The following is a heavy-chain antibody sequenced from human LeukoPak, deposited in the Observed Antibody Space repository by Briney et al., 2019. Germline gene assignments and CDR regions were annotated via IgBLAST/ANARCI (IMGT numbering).Heavy chain of an antibody. CDR3: AKEVSTYYYDSSGYLQGPFDY. Sequence: GGSLRLSCAASGFTFDDYAMHWVRQAPGKGLEWVSGISWNSGSIGYADSVRGRFTISRDNAKNSLYLQMNSLRAEDMALYYCAKEVSTYYYDSSGYLQGPFDYWGQGTLVTVSS. CDR1: GFTFDDYA. J-gene: IGHJ4*02. V-gene: IGHV3-9*03. CDR2: ISWNSGSI. D-gene: IGHD3-22*01.